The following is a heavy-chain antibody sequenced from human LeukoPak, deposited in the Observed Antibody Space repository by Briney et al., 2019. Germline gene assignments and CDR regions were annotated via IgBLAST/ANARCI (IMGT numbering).Heavy chain of an antibody. D-gene: IGHD6-13*01. CDR2: TYYRSKWTF. V-gene: IGHV6-1*01. J-gene: IGHJ4*02. CDR3: ARDVSAGADY. Sequence: SQTLSLTCAISGDSVSSNIAAWNWFRQSPSRGLEWLGRTYYRSKWTFEYAVSVRGRISFNPDTSKNQVSLHLTSVTPENTALYYCARDVSAGADYWGQGTLVTVSS. CDR1: GDSVSSNIAA.